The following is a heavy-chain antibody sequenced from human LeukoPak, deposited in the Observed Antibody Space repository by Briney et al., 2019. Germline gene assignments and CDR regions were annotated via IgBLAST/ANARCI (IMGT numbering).Heavy chain of an antibody. CDR1: GFTFSSYG. CDR3: AKGTVLRYFDWSPIAQNYYYGMDV. Sequence: GGSLRLSCAASGFTFSSYGMHWVRQAPGKGLEWVAVISYDGSNKNYADSVKGRFTISRDNSKNTLYLQMNSLRAEDTAVYYCAKGTVLRYFDWSPIAQNYYYGMDVWGQGTTVTVSS. J-gene: IGHJ6*02. D-gene: IGHD3-9*01. CDR2: ISYDGSNK. V-gene: IGHV3-30*18.